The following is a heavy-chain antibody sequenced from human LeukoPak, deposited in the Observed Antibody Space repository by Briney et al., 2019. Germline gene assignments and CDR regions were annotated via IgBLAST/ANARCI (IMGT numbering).Heavy chain of an antibody. CDR3: ARSAPLVPGIAVAGTSNLGYYYYYYGMDV. Sequence: PSETLSLTCTVSGGSMINNYWSWIRQPPEKGLEWIGYIYFSGTTNYNPSLKSRVTMSVDTSKNHFSLKLSSVTAADTAVYYCARSAPLVPGIAVAGTSNLGYYYYYYGMDVWGQGTTVTVSS. CDR2: IYFSGTT. CDR1: GGSMINNY. J-gene: IGHJ6*02. D-gene: IGHD6-19*01. V-gene: IGHV4-59*12.